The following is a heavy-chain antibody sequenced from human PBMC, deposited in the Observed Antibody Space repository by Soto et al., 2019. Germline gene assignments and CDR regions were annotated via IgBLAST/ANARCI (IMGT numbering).Heavy chain of an antibody. CDR1: GYSFTSYW. Sequence: EVQLVQSGAEVKKPGESLKISCKGSGYSFTSYWIGWVRQMPGKGLEWMGIIYPGDSDTRYSPSFQGQVTISADKSISTAYLQWSSLKASDTAMYYCARTYYDILTGYISQGPDYWGQGTLVTVSS. D-gene: IGHD3-9*01. V-gene: IGHV5-51*01. J-gene: IGHJ4*02. CDR3: ARTYYDILTGYISQGPDY. CDR2: IYPGDSDT.